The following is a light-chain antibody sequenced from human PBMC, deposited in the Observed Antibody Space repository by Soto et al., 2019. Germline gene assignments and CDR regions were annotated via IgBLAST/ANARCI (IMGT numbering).Light chain of an antibody. CDR2: DAS. J-gene: IGKJ1*01. V-gene: IGKV3-11*01. CDR1: QSVNTY. CDR3: QQRSNWPRT. Sequence: EIVLTQSPATLSLFPGERATLSCRASQSVNTYLVWYQQKPGQAPRLLIYDASNRATGIPARFSGSGSGTDFTLTISSLGPEDFAVYYCQQRSNWPRTFGQGTKVDIK.